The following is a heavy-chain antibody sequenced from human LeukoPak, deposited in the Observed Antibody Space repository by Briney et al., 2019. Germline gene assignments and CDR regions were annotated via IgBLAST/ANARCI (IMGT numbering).Heavy chain of an antibody. D-gene: IGHD2-15*01. CDR1: GGSFSGYY. CDR3: AGLPDIVVVVAAHLGWFDP. V-gene: IGHV4-34*01. Sequence: SETLSLTCAVYGGSFSGYYWSWIRQPPGKGLEWIGEINHSGSTNYNPSLKSRVTISVDTSKNQFSLKLSSVTAADTAVYYCAGLPDIVVVVAAHLGWFDPWGQGTLVTVSS. CDR2: INHSGST. J-gene: IGHJ5*02.